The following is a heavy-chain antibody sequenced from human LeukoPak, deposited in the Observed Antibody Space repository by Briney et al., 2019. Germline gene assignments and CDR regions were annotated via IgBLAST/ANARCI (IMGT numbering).Heavy chain of an antibody. J-gene: IGHJ4*02. Sequence: GGSLRLSCAASGFTFSNYWMSWVRQAPGKELEWVANIKEDGSEKYYVDSVKGRFTISRDNARNSLYLQMNSLRAEDTAVYYCASGRQLGYWGQGTLVTVSS. D-gene: IGHD6-13*01. CDR2: IKEDGSEK. CDR3: ASGRQLGY. V-gene: IGHV3-7*01. CDR1: GFTFSNYW.